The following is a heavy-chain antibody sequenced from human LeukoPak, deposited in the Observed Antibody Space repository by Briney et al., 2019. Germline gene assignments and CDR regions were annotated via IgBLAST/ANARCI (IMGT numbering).Heavy chain of an antibody. CDR2: ISYDGSNK. CDR3: AKDRGWFGETMDHY. Sequence: GGSLRLSCAASGFTFSSYGMHWVRQAPGKGLEWVAVISYDGSNKYYADSVKGRFTISRDNSKNTLYLQMNSLRAEDTAVYYCAKDRGWFGETMDHYWGQGTLVTVSS. J-gene: IGHJ4*02. D-gene: IGHD3-10*01. CDR1: GFTFSSYG. V-gene: IGHV3-30*18.